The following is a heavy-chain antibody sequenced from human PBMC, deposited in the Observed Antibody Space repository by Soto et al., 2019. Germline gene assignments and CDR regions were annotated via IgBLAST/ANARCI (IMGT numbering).Heavy chain of an antibody. J-gene: IGHJ4*02. D-gene: IGHD2-15*01. V-gene: IGHV3-23*01. CDR2: ISGSGGST. CDR3: AKDLEDIVWVVAAELDY. CDR1: GFTFSSYA. Sequence: GGSLRLSCAASGFTFSSYAMSWVRQAPGKGLEWVSAISGSGGSTNYADSVKGRFTISRDNSKNTRYLQMNSLRAEDTAVYYCAKDLEDIVWVVAAELDYWGQGTLVTVSS.